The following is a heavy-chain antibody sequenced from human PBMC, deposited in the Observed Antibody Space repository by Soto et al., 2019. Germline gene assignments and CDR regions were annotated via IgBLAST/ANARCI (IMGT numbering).Heavy chain of an antibody. Sequence: PSETVALRSTVSGGSIWGDFWTSGRQPACKGLEWVGLICSDGTTNYSPSVKSRVTMSLDTSKDQFSLHLNSVTAADTAVYYCSRVGCSNRKCYTRGMDVWGQGTTVTVSS. V-gene: IGHV4-4*07. CDR3: SRVGCSNRKCYTRGMDV. D-gene: IGHD2-2*01. J-gene: IGHJ6*02. CDR1: GGSIWGDF. CDR2: ICSDGTT.